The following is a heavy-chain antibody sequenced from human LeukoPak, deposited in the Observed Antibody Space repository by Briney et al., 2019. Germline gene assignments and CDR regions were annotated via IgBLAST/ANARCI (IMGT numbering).Heavy chain of an antibody. CDR2: ISAYNGNT. V-gene: IGHV1-18*01. CDR1: GYTFTSYG. Sequence: GASVKVSCKASGYTFTSYGISWVRQAPGQGLEWMGWISAYNGNTNYAQKLQGRVTMTTDTSTSTAYMELRSLRSDDTAVYYCARDLGWELPYYYYYYGMDVWGQGTTVTVSS. CDR3: ARDLGWELPYYYYYYGMDV. J-gene: IGHJ6*02. D-gene: IGHD1-26*01.